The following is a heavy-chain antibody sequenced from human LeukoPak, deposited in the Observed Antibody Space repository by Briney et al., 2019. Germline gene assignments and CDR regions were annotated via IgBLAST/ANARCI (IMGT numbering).Heavy chain of an antibody. D-gene: IGHD2-2*03. Sequence: PGGSLRLSCAASGFTFSSYAVSWVRQAPGKGLEWVSAISGSGGSTYYADSVKGRFTISRDNSKNTLYLQMNSLRAEDTAVYYCAKDLDIVVVPARYFDYWGQGTLVTVSS. CDR2: ISGSGGST. J-gene: IGHJ4*02. CDR3: AKDLDIVVVPARYFDY. CDR1: GFTFSSYA. V-gene: IGHV3-23*01.